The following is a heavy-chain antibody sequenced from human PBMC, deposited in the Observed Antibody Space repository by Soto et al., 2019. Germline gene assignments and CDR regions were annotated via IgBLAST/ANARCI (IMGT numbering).Heavy chain of an antibody. CDR2: IKFDGSST. Sequence: SLRLSCAASGFAFSTYWMHWVRQAPGKGLLWVARIKFDGSSTYSADSVKGRFTISRDDAKNTLYLQINGLRVDDTAVYYCARGAKNIYAMDVWGHGTTVTVSS. V-gene: IGHV3-74*01. J-gene: IGHJ6*02. CDR1: GFAFSTYW. CDR3: ARGAKNIYAMDV.